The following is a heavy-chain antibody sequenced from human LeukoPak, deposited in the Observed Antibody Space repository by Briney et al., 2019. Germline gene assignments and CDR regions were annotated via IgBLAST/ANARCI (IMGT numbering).Heavy chain of an antibody. CDR3: AKESQQLPRLYYFDY. CDR1: GFTFTDYY. Sequence: ASVKVSCKASGFTFTDYYIHWVRQAPGQGLEWMGSIHPKSGGTKYAQKFQGRVTVTRDTSISAAYMELSRLTSDDTAVYYCAKESQQLPRLYYFDYWGQGTLVTVSS. J-gene: IGHJ4*02. CDR2: IHPKSGGT. V-gene: IGHV1-2*02. D-gene: IGHD6-13*01.